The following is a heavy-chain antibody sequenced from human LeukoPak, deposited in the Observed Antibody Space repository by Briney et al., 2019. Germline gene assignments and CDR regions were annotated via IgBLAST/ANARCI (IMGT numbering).Heavy chain of an antibody. V-gene: IGHV1-18*04. CDR3: ARLDYSGSYFQD. D-gene: IGHD1-26*01. Sequence: ASVKVSCRASGYTFTSYYMHWVRQAPGQGLEWMGWISVYNGDTNYAQKLQGRVTMTTDTSTSTAHMELRSLRSDDTAVYYCARLDYSGSYFQDWGQGTLVTVSS. CDR2: ISVYNGDT. CDR1: GYTFTSYY. J-gene: IGHJ1*01.